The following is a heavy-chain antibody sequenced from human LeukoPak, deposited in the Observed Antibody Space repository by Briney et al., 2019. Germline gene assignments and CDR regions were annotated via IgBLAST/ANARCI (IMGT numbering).Heavy chain of an antibody. CDR3: ARVAYCGGDCYSLDYYYMDV. CDR1: GFTLRNYW. CDR2: INGDGTSA. D-gene: IGHD2-21*02. V-gene: IGHV3-74*01. Sequence: GGSLRLSCAASGFTLRNYWMHWVRQTPGKGLLWVSRINGDGTSATYEGSVKGRFTISRDNAKNTLYLQMNSLRADDTAVYYCARVAYCGGDCYSLDYYYMDVWGKGTTVTVSS. J-gene: IGHJ6*03.